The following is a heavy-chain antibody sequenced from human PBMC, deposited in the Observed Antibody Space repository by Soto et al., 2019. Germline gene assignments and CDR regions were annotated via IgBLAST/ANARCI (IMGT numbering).Heavy chain of an antibody. J-gene: IGHJ1*01. CDR2: IYSGGST. Sequence: PGGSLRLSCAASGFTVSSTYMSWVRQAPGKGLEWVSVIYSGGSTYYADSVKGRFTISRDNSKNTLYLQMNSLRAEDTAVYYCARDRIAVAGNPEYFQHWGQGTLVTVSS. CDR3: ARDRIAVAGNPEYFQH. CDR1: GFTVSSTY. D-gene: IGHD6-19*01. V-gene: IGHV3-53*01.